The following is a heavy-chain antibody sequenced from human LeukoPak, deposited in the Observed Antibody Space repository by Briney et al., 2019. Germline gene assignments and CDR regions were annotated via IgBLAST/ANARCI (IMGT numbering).Heavy chain of an antibody. CDR2: IKKDGSEK. J-gene: IGHJ4*02. CDR3: ASELPSSSWYDY. CDR1: GFALGDHW. Sequence: GGSLRLSCAASGFALGDHWMTWVRQAPGKGLEWVANIKKDGSEKYYVASVRGRFTISRDNAKNSLYLQMNSLRAEDTAVYYCASELPSSSWYDYWGQGTLVTVSS. V-gene: IGHV3-7*01. D-gene: IGHD6-13*01.